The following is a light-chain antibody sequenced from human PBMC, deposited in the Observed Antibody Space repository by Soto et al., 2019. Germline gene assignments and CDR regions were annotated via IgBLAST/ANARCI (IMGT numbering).Light chain of an antibody. CDR3: QKYGSSPPYT. Sequence: EIVLTQSPGTLSLSPGERATLSCRASQSVSSSYLAWYQQKPGQAPRLLIYGASSRATGIPDRFSGSGSGTDFTLTINRLEPEDSAVYYCQKYGSSPPYTFGQGTKVDIK. CDR2: GAS. V-gene: IGKV3-20*01. J-gene: IGKJ2*01. CDR1: QSVSSSY.